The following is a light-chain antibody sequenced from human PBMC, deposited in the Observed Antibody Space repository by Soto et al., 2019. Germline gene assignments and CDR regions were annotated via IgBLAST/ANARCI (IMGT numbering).Light chain of an antibody. Sequence: QSALTQPASVSGSPGQSITISCTGTSSDVGSYNLVSWYQQHPGKAPKLMISEVSNRPSGVSNRFSGSKSGNTASLTISGLQAEDEADYYCSSYTGNSPPLVFGGGTKLTVL. J-gene: IGLJ3*02. CDR1: SSDVGSYNL. V-gene: IGLV2-14*02. CDR2: EVS. CDR3: SSYTGNSPPLV.